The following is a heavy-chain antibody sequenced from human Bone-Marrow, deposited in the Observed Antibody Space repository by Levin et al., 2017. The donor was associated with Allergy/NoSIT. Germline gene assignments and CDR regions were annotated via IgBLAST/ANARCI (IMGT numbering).Heavy chain of an antibody. CDR2: IYTSGST. V-gene: IGHV4-61*02. CDR1: GGSISSGNYY. D-gene: IGHD2-2*02. J-gene: IGHJ6*03. Sequence: SQTLSLTCTVSGGSISSGNYYWSWIRQPAGERLEWIGRIYTSGSTSYNPSLKSRVTISLDTSKNQFSLKLTSVTAADTAVYYCARVGHVRESSGTSWYSFSYYYMDVWGKGTTVTVSS. CDR3: ARVGHVRESSGTSWYSFSYYYMDV.